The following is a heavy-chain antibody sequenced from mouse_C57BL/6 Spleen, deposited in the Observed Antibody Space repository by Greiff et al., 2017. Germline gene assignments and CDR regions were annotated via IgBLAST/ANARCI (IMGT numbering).Heavy chain of an antibody. J-gene: IGHJ3*01. D-gene: IGHD1-1*01. CDR3: AYGSSGWFAY. Sequence: VQLKESGPELVKPGASVKISCKASGYSFTGYYMNWVKQSPEKSLEWIGEINPSTGGTTYNQKFKAKATLTVDKSSSTAYMQLKSLTSEDSAVYYCAYGSSGWFAYWGQGTLVTVSA. CDR1: GYSFTGYY. V-gene: IGHV1-42*01. CDR2: INPSTGGT.